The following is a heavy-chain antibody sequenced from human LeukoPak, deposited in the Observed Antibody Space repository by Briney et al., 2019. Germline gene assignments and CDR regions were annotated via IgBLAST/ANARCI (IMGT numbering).Heavy chain of an antibody. J-gene: IGHJ3*02. CDR2: IKQDGSEK. CDR1: GFAFESYW. V-gene: IGHV3-7*01. D-gene: IGHD2-8*02. Sequence: GGSLRLSCAASGFAFESYWMSWVRQAPGKGLEWVANIKQDGSEKYYVDSVKGRFTISRDNAKNSMYLQMNSLRAEDTAVYYCARGSTGIWGQGTMVTVSS. CDR3: ARGSTGI.